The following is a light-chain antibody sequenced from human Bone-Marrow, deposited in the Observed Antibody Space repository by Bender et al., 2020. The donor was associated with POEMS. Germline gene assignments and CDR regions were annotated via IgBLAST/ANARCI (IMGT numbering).Light chain of an antibody. CDR1: SSNTGSGYD. CDR3: SSYTITNFGYV. Sequence: QSVLTQPPSVSGAPGQRVTISCTGSSSNTGSGYDINWYQHLPGTAPKLLIYGYNNRPSGVSDRFSGSESGYTASLTISGLQAEDDSTYYCSSYTITNFGYVFGTGTKVTVL. V-gene: IGLV1-40*01. J-gene: IGLJ1*01. CDR2: GYN.